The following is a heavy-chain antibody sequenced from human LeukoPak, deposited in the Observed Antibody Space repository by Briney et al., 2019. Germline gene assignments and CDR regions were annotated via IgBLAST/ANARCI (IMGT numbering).Heavy chain of an antibody. CDR3: AWARDGGSFNRAFDF. Sequence: SEALPLTCTVCGGSISNYYWIWIRQPPGRGLEGIGYIYYSGSTYHNPSLKSRVTISVDTSKNQFSLQLSSVSAADTAVHYCAWARDGGSFNRAFDFWGQGTLVSVSS. J-gene: IGHJ4*02. V-gene: IGHV4-59*12. CDR1: GGSISNYY. D-gene: IGHD3-16*01. CDR2: IYYSGST.